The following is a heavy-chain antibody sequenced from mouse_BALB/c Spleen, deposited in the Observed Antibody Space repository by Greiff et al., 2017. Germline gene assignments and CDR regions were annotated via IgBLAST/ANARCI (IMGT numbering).Heavy chain of an antibody. CDR3: ARYNYGSSLGY. J-gene: IGHJ2*01. Sequence: QVQLQQSGAELARPGASVKLSCKASGYTFTSYWMQWVKQRPGQGLEWIGAIYPGDGDTRYTQKFKGKATLTADKSSSTAYMQLSSLASEDSAVYYCARYNYGSSLGYWGQGTTLTVSS. CDR2: IYPGDGDT. V-gene: IGHV1-87*01. D-gene: IGHD1-1*01. CDR1: GYTFTSYW.